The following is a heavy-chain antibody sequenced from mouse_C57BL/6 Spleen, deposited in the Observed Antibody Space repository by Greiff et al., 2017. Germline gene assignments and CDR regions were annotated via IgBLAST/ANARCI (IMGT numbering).Heavy chain of an antibody. CDR3: AKEGFDYCGSSPYFDV. CDR1: GYTFTSYD. V-gene: IGHV1-85*01. D-gene: IGHD1-1*01. Sequence: VQLQQSGPELVKPGASVKLSCKASGYTFTSYDINWVKQRPGQGLEWIGWIYPRDGSPKYNEKFKGKATLTVDTSSSTAYMELHRLTSEDSAVYFWAKEGFDYCGSSPYFDVWGTGTTVTVSS. J-gene: IGHJ1*03. CDR2: IYPRDGSP.